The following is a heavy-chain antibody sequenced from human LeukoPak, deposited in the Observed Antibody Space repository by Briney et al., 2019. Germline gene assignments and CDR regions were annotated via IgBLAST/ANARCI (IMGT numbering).Heavy chain of an antibody. V-gene: IGHV1-2*02. CDR2: INPNSGGT. Sequence: ASVKVSCKASGYTFTVYYMHWVRQAPGQGLEWMGWINPNSGGTNYAQKFQGRVTMTRDTSISTAYMELSRLRSDDTAVYYCALVVVASYNWFDPWGQGTLVTVSS. CDR1: GYTFTVYY. CDR3: ALVVVASYNWFDP. J-gene: IGHJ5*02. D-gene: IGHD2-15*01.